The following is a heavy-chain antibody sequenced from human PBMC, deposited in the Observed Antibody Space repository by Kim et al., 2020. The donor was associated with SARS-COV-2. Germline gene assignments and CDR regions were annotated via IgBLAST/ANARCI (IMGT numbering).Heavy chain of an antibody. V-gene: IGHV3-48*04. CDR3: ARDGRVRGVISYYYYYYGMDV. Sequence: GGSLRLSCAASGFTFSSYSMNWVRQAPGKGLEWVSYISSSSSTIYYADSVKGRFTISRDNAKNSLYLQMNSLRAEDTAVYYCARDGRVRGVISYYYYYYGMDVWGPGTTVTVSS. D-gene: IGHD3-10*01. J-gene: IGHJ6*02. CDR1: GFTFSSYS. CDR2: ISSSSSTI.